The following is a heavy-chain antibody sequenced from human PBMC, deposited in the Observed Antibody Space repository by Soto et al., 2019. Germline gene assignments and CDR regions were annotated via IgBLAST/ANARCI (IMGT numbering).Heavy chain of an antibody. CDR2: IYYSGST. CDR3: ARGGGIAARPMALMAGFDP. Sequence: QVQLQESGPGLVKPSQTLSLTCTVSGGSISSGGYYWSWIRQHPGKGLEWIGYIYYSGSTYYNPALKRRVTISVDTSKNQFSLKLSSVTAADTAVYYCARGGGIAARPMALMAGFDPWGQGTLVTVSS. J-gene: IGHJ5*02. D-gene: IGHD6-6*01. V-gene: IGHV4-31*03. CDR1: GGSISSGGYY.